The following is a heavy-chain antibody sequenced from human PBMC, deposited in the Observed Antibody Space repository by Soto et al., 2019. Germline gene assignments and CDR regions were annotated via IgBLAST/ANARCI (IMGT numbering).Heavy chain of an antibody. D-gene: IGHD3-22*01. V-gene: IGHV1-69*06. J-gene: IGHJ4*02. Sequence: ASVKVSCKASGGTFSSYAISWVRQAPGQGLEWMGGIIPIFGTANYAQKFQGRVTITADKSTSTAYMELSSLRSEDTAVYYCASSSYYYDSSGYYYQRFGYWGQGTLVTVSS. CDR1: GGTFSSYA. CDR2: IIPIFGTA. CDR3: ASSSYYYDSSGYYYQRFGY.